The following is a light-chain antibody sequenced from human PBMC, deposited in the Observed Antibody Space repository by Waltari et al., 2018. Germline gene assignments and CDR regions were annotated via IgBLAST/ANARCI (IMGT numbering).Light chain of an antibody. CDR3: QQIYSTPIT. J-gene: IGKJ5*01. CDR1: QNISNY. CDR2: AAS. Sequence: DIQMTQSPSSLSASVGDRVTITCRAGQNISNYLNWYQQKPEQAPRLLIYAASSLQSGVPYRFSGSGSGTDFTLTISSLQPEDFAAYYCQQIYSTPITFGLGTRLEIK. V-gene: IGKV1-39*01.